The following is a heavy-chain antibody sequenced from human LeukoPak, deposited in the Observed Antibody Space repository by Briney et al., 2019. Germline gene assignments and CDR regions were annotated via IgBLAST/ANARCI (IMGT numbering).Heavy chain of an antibody. D-gene: IGHD1-1*01. CDR2: IYHSGST. CDR3: ARESTTGTTVGYYGMDV. CDR1: GYSISSGYY. V-gene: IGHV4-38-2*02. Sequence: SETLSRTCAVSGYSISSGYYWGWIRQPPGKGLEWIGSIYHSGSTYYNPSLKSRVTISVDTSKNQFSLKLSSVTAADTAVYYCARESTTGTTVGYYGMDVWGKGTTVTVSS. J-gene: IGHJ6*04.